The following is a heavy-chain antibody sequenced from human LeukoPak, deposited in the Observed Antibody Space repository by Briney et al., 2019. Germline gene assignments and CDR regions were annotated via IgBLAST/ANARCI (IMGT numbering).Heavy chain of an antibody. Sequence: GASVKVSCKTSGYKFDTYGITWVRQAPGQGLEWMGWISGYNDNTRYAQNFQDRVTMSTDKSTSSAYMELRSLASDDTAVYYCTREAASIFGVISGAREFDFWGQGTLVTVSS. V-gene: IGHV1-18*01. D-gene: IGHD3-3*01. J-gene: IGHJ4*02. CDR1: GYKFDTYG. CDR2: ISGYNDNT. CDR3: TREAASIFGVISGAREFDF.